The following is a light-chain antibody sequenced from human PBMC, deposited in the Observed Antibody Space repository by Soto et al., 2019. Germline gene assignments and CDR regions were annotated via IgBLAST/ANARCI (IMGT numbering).Light chain of an antibody. J-gene: IGKJ1*01. V-gene: IGKV1-5*01. CDR3: QQYHSYPWT. CDR2: GAS. CDR1: QSIDSW. Sequence: DIQMTQSPSTLSASLGDRVTITCRASQSIDSWLAWYQQKPGKAPKVLIHGASSLEGGVPSRFSGRGSGTEFTLTISSLQPDDFATYCCQQYHSYPWTFGQGTKVDIK.